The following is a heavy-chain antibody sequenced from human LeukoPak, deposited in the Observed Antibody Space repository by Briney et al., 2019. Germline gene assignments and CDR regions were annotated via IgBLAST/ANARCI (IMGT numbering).Heavy chain of an antibody. J-gene: IGHJ4*02. Sequence: PGGSLRLSCAASRFPFNSYNMNWVRQAPGKGLEWVASISRSSSPIYYADSVKGRFAISRDNANNLMYLQMNSLRVEDTAVYYCARVGGYYDSSGYYPIDYWGQGTLVTVSS. V-gene: IGHV3-48*01. CDR3: ARVGGYYDSSGYYPIDY. CDR1: RFPFNSYN. CDR2: ISRSSSPI. D-gene: IGHD3-22*01.